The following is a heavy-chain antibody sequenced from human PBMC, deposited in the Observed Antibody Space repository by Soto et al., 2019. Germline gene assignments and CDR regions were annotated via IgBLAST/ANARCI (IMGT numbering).Heavy chain of an antibody. Sequence: EVQLLESGGNLVQPGGSLRLSCAASGFTFSSYAMSLVRQAPGKGLEWVSAISGSGGSKYYADSVKGRFTISRDSSKNTLYVQMNSLRADDTAVYYCAKERYAVAGTSIDYWGPGTLVTVSS. CDR3: AKERYAVAGTSIDY. CDR1: GFTFSSYA. CDR2: ISGSGGSK. D-gene: IGHD6-19*01. J-gene: IGHJ4*02. V-gene: IGHV3-23*01.